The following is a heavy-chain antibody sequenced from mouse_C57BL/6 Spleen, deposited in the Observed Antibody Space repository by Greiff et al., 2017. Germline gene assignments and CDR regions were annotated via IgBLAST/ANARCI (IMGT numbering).Heavy chain of an antibody. V-gene: IGHV1-15*01. J-gene: IGHJ4*01. CDR1: GYPFTDYE. D-gene: IGHD1-1*01. CDR3: TRRDYYDYYAMDY. Sequence: VQLQQSGAELVRPGASVTLSCKASGYPFTDYEMHWVKQTPVHGLEWIGAIDPETGGTAYNQKFKGKAILTADISSSTAYMALRSLTSEDSAVYYCTRRDYYDYYAMDYWGQGTSVTVSS. CDR2: IDPETGGT.